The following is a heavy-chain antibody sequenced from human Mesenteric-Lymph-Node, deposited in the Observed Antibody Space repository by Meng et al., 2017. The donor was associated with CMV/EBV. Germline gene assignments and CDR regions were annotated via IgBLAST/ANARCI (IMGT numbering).Heavy chain of an antibody. D-gene: IGHD3-3*01. CDR1: GYTFISYD. V-gene: IGHV1-8*01. CDR2: MNPNSGDT. Sequence: ASVKVSCKASGYTFISYDINWVRQAPGQGLEWMAWMNPNSGDTVSAQKFQGRVTFTSDSSISTAYMEVNSLRSEDTAVYYCARGTNDFWSGFPMPTRATGGMDVWGPGTTVTVSS. J-gene: IGHJ6*02. CDR3: ARGTNDFWSGFPMPTRATGGMDV.